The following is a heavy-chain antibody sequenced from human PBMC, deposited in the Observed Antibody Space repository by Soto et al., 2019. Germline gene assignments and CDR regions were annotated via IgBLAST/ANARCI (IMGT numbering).Heavy chain of an antibody. CDR2: VFYTGST. J-gene: IGHJ4*02. Sequence: SETLSLTCTVSGGSVSSGGFYWGWFRQPPNKGLEWIGTVFYTGSTSYHPSLESRVAISIDTSTNKFFLRLDSVTAADTAMYFCARQGYTSTSSSHHWGQGTLVTVSS. D-gene: IGHD6-19*01. V-gene: IGHV4-39*01. CDR3: ARQGYTSTSSSHH. CDR1: GGSVSSGGFY.